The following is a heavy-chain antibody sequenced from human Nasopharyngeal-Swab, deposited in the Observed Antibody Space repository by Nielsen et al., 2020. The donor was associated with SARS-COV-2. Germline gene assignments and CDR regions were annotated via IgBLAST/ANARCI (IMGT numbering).Heavy chain of an antibody. D-gene: IGHD6-19*01. CDR1: GYTLTELS. Sequence: ASVKVSCKVSGYTLTELSMHWVRQAPGQGLEWMGIINPSGGSTSYAQKFQGRVTMTRDTSTSTVYMELSSLRSDDTAVYYCARAGIAVAAKNDYWGQGTLVTVSS. J-gene: IGHJ4*02. CDR2: INPSGGST. V-gene: IGHV1-46*01. CDR3: ARAGIAVAAKNDY.